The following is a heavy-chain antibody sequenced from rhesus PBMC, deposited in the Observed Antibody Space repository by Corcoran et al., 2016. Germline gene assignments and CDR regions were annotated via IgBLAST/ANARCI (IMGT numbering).Heavy chain of an antibody. CDR2: LSYTGGGT. CDR3: ARAGWGSNY. D-gene: IGHD7-45*01. CDR1: GFSFGDVS. Sequence: EVQLVESGGGLAEPGGSLGLSCAASGFSFGDVSMYWVRQAPGKGLEWVSGLSYTGGGTYYADSVKGRFTISRENAKNTLYLQMDSLRGEDTAVYYCARAGWGSNYWGQGVLVTVSS. J-gene: IGHJ4*01. V-gene: IGHV3S18*01.